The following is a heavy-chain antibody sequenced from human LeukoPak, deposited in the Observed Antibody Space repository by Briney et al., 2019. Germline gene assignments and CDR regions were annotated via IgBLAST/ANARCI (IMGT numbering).Heavy chain of an antibody. V-gene: IGHV3-30*02. D-gene: IGHD3-3*01. Sequence: GGSLRLSCATSGFTFSSYGMHWVRQAPGKGLEWVAFIRYDGSNKYYADSVKGRFTISRDNSKNTLYLQMNSLRAEDTAVYYCAKAYDFWSGSYGLDYWGEGTLVTVSS. CDR2: IRYDGSNK. CDR3: AKAYDFWSGSYGLDY. J-gene: IGHJ4*02. CDR1: GFTFSSYG.